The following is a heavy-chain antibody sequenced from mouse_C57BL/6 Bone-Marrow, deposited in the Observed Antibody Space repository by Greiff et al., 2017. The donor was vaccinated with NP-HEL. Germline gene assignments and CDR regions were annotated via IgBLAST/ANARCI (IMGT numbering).Heavy chain of an antibody. CDR2: IDPANGNT. J-gene: IGHJ1*03. D-gene: IGHD1-1*01. CDR1: GFNIKNTY. CDR3: ATIYYYGSSYGYFDV. V-gene: IGHV14-3*01. Sequence: VQLQQSVAELVRPGASVKLSCTASGFNIKNTYMHWVKQRPEQGLEWIGRIDPANGNTKYAPKFQGKAPITADTSSNTAYLQLRSLTSEDTAIYYCATIYYYGSSYGYFDVWGTGTTVTVSS.